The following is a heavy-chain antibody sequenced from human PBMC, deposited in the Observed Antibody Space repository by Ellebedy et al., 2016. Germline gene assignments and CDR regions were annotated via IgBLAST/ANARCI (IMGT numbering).Heavy chain of an antibody. Sequence: GESLKISCAASGFTFGSYWMYWVRQAPGKGLEWVANINQDGSGKHYVDSVKGRFTISRDNAKNSLYLQMSSLRVEDTAVYYCVRVMYYGDTTSYWGRGTLVTVSP. J-gene: IGHJ4*02. CDR3: VRVMYYGDTTSY. CDR2: INQDGSGK. D-gene: IGHD2/OR15-2a*01. V-gene: IGHV3-7*03. CDR1: GFTFGSYW.